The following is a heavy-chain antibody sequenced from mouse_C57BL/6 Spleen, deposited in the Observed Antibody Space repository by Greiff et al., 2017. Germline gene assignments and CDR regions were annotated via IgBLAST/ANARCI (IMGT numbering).Heavy chain of an antibody. Sequence: VQLQQSGPELVKPGDSVKISCKASGYSFTGYFMNWVMQSHGKSLEWNGRINPYNGDTFYNQKFKGKATLTVDKSSSTAHMELRSLTSEDSAVYYCARSIYYYGSSEYAMDYWGQGTSVTVSS. J-gene: IGHJ4*01. CDR2: INPYNGDT. V-gene: IGHV1-20*01. CDR3: ARSIYYYGSSEYAMDY. CDR1: GYSFTGYF. D-gene: IGHD1-1*01.